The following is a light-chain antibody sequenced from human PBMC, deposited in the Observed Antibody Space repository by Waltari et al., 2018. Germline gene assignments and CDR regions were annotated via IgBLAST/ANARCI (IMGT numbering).Light chain of an antibody. V-gene: IGLV1-44*01. CDR2: RSD. J-gene: IGLJ3*02. CDR1: ASHSGNND. CDR3: AAWDDSLNGRWV. Sequence: QSVLTQPPSASGTPGPGVTISCSGVASHSGNNDVNWYQQVPGKAPKLLIYRSDRRPAGVPDRFSGSKSGTSASLAISGLQSEDEADYYCAAWDDSLNGRWVFGGGTKVTVL.